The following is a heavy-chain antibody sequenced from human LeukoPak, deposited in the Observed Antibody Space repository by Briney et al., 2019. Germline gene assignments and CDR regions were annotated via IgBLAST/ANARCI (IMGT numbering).Heavy chain of an antibody. CDR1: GGSFSGYY. V-gene: IGHV4-34*01. Sequence: SETLSLTCAVYGGSFSGYYWSWIRQPPGKGLEWIGEINHSGSTNYNPSLKSRVTISVDTSKNQFSLKLSSVTAADTAGYYCARGGSEWRWLQSVWNAFDIWGQGTMVTVSS. CDR2: INHSGST. D-gene: IGHD5-24*01. CDR3: ARGGSEWRWLQSVWNAFDI. J-gene: IGHJ3*02.